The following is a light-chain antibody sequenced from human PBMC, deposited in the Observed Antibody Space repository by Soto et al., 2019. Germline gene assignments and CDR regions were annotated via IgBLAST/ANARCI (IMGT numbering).Light chain of an antibody. Sequence: QSALTQPASVSGSPGQSITISCTGSNNDVGAYNYVSWYQQHPGKAPKTMIYDVSNRPSGVSNRFSGSKSGNTASLTISGLQAEDEAGYYCSSYTRSSTVVFGGGTKLTVL. V-gene: IGLV2-14*03. CDR1: NNDVGAYNY. CDR2: DVS. CDR3: SSYTRSSTVV. J-gene: IGLJ3*02.